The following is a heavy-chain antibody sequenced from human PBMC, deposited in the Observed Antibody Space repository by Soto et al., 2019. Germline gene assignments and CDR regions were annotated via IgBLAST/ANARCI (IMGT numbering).Heavy chain of an antibody. Sequence: PSDTLSLTCSVSGDSISNSRFYWAWIRQHPGEGLELIGSIYHTGNAYFNPSLKSRVTISVHTSNSQFSLELSSVTAADTAVYFCARGLITGSQYSGGWYYFDSWGQGTQVT. CDR3: ARGLITGSQYSGGWYYFDS. D-gene: IGHD1-26*01. CDR1: GDSISNSRFY. V-gene: IGHV4-39*07. J-gene: IGHJ4*02. CDR2: IYHTGNA.